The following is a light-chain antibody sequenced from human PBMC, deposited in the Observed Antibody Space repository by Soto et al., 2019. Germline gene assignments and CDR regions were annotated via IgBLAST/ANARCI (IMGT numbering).Light chain of an antibody. CDR1: KLGEKY. V-gene: IGLV3-1*01. J-gene: IGLJ2*01. CDR3: QAWHSSTASVV. CDR2: QDT. Sequence: SYELTQPPSVSVSPGQTASITCSGDKLGEKYACWYQQKPGQSPVLVIYQDTKRPSGIPERFSGSNSGNTATLTISGTQAMDEADYFCQAWHSSTASVVFGGGTKLTFL.